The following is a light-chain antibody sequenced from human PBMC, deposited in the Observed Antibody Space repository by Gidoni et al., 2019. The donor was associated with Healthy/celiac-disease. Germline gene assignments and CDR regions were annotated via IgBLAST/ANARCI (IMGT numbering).Light chain of an antibody. J-gene: IGKJ2*01. CDR1: QDISNY. CDR3: QQYDNRPYT. V-gene: IGKV1-33*01. CDR2: DAS. Sequence: DIQMTQSPSSLSASVGDRVTITCQASQDISNYLNWYQQKPGKAPKLLNYDASNLETGVPSRCSGSGSGTDFTFTISSLQPEDIATYYCQQYDNRPYTFGQGTKLEIK.